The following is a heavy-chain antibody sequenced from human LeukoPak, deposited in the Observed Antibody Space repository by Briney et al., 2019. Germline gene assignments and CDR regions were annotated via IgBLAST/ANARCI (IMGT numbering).Heavy chain of an antibody. J-gene: IGHJ4*02. Sequence: ASVKVSCKASGYTLTELSMHWVRQAPGKGLEWMGGFDPEDGETIYAQKFQGRVTMTEDTSTDTAYMELSSLRSEDTAVYYCATAADSYYYDSSGYPRPFDYWGQGTLVTVSS. V-gene: IGHV1-24*01. CDR2: FDPEDGET. D-gene: IGHD3-22*01. CDR1: GYTLTELS. CDR3: ATAADSYYYDSSGYPRPFDY.